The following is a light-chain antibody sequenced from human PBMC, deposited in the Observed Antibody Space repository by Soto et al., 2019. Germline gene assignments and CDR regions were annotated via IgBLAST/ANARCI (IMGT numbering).Light chain of an antibody. CDR2: DVS. CDR1: SSDVGAYNY. J-gene: IGLJ1*01. CDR3: GSYTTSSNYV. V-gene: IGLV2-14*01. Sequence: QSVLTQPASVSGSPGQSITISCTETSSDVGAYNYVSWYQQHPGKAPKLMIYDVSHRPSGVSHRFSGSKSGNTASLTISGLQAEDEADYYCGSYTTSSNYVFGTGTKVTVL.